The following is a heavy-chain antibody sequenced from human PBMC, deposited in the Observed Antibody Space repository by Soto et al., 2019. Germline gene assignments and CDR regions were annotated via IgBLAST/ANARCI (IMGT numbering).Heavy chain of an antibody. Sequence: GGSLRLSCAASGFTFSSYAMSWVRQAPGKGLEWVSAISGSGGSTYYADSVKGRFTISRDNSKNTLYLQMNSLRAEDTAVYYCASALGYCSGGSCYENFDYWGQGTLVTLSS. J-gene: IGHJ4*02. CDR1: GFTFSSYA. V-gene: IGHV3-23*01. CDR2: ISGSGGST. CDR3: ASALGYCSGGSCYENFDY. D-gene: IGHD2-15*01.